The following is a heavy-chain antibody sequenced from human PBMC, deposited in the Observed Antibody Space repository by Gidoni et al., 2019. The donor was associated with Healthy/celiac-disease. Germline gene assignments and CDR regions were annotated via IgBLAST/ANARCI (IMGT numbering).Heavy chain of an antibody. D-gene: IGHD3-22*01. V-gene: IGHV2-5*02. CDR3: AIQGVVVPDHDAFDI. CDR1: GFSLSTSGVG. CDR2: IYWDDDK. J-gene: IGHJ3*02. Sequence: QITLKESGPTLVKPTQTLTLTCTFSGFSLSTSGVGVGWIRQPPGKALEWLALIYWDDDKRYSPSLKSRLTITKDTSKNQVVLTMTNMDPVDTATYYCAIQGVVVPDHDAFDIWGQGTMVTVSS.